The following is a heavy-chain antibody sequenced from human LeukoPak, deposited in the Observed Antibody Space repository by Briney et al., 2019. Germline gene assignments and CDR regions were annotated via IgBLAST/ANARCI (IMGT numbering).Heavy chain of an antibody. CDR2: ISYYGSNK. D-gene: IGHD3-10*01. V-gene: IGHV3-30*07. J-gene: IGHJ4*02. Sequence: PGGSLRLSRAASGFTFSSYAMHWVRQAPGKGLEWVAVISYYGSNKYYADSVKGRFTISRDNAQNTLYLQMDSLRGEDTAMYYCARGGSPFYWGQGSLVTVSS. CDR1: GFTFSSYA. CDR3: ARGGSPFY.